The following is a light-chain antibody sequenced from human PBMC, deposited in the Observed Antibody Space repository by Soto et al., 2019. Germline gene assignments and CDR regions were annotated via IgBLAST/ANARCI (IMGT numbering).Light chain of an antibody. J-gene: IGKJ1*01. CDR3: QQYNRWPLT. V-gene: IGKV3-15*01. CDR1: QSVNSH. Sequence: EIVMTQSPASLSVSPGERATLSCRASQSVNSHLAWYLQKPGQVPRLLIYESSTRPTGIPARFSGSGSGTEFTLTISSLQSEDFAVYYCQQYNRWPLTFGQGTMVEIK. CDR2: ESS.